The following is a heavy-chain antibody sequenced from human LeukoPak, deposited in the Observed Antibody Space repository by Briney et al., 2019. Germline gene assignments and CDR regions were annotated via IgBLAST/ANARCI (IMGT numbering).Heavy chain of an antibody. V-gene: IGHV3-53*01. D-gene: IGHD6-19*01. CDR1: GFTFINYA. J-gene: IGHJ4*02. CDR3: ARHSGAFDS. CDR2: IYSGGTT. Sequence: GGSLRLSCAASGFTFINYAMSWVRQAPGKGLEWVSVIYSGGTTYYADSVKGRFTISRDNSKNTLYLQMNSLRAEDTAVYYCARHSGAFDSWGQGTLVTVSS.